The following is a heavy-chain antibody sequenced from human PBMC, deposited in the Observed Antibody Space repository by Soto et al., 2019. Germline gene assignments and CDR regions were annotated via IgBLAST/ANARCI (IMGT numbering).Heavy chain of an antibody. Sequence: QVQLVQSGAEVKKPGSSVKVSCKASGGTFSSYALSWVRQAPGQGLEWMGGIIPIFGTANYAQKFQGRVTITADESTSTAYMELSSLRSEDTAVYYCARGGDGVDCSSTSCYTGDYYYGMDVWGQGTTVTVSS. CDR1: GGTFSSYA. CDR3: ARGGDGVDCSSTSCYTGDYYYGMDV. J-gene: IGHJ6*02. V-gene: IGHV1-69*01. CDR2: IIPIFGTA. D-gene: IGHD2-2*02.